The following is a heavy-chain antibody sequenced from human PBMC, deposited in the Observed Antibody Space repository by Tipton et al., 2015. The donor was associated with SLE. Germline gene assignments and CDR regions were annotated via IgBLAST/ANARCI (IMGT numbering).Heavy chain of an antibody. J-gene: IGHJ6*02. CDR3: ARGSSGWTGYYYYGMDV. Sequence: TLSLTCTVSGGSIRTYNWNWIRQPPGKGLEWIGYIYYSGNTNYNPSLKSRVTISVDTSKNQFSLKLSSVTAADTAVYYCARGSSGWTGYYYYGMDVWGQGP. D-gene: IGHD6-19*01. CDR1: GGSIRTYN. CDR2: IYYSGNT. V-gene: IGHV4-59*01.